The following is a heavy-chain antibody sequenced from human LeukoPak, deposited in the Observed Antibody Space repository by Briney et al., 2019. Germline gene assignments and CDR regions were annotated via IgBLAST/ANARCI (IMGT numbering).Heavy chain of an antibody. CDR2: IYNSGST. CDR3: ARDITMVGDYMDV. Sequence: SETLSLTCAVSGGSISSGGYSWNWIRQPPGKGLEWIGYIYNSGSTSYNPSLKSRVTMSVDTSKNQFSLNLRSVTAADTAVYYCARDITMVGDYMDVWGKGTTVTISS. J-gene: IGHJ6*03. V-gene: IGHV4-30-4*07. CDR1: GGSISSGGYS. D-gene: IGHD3-10*01.